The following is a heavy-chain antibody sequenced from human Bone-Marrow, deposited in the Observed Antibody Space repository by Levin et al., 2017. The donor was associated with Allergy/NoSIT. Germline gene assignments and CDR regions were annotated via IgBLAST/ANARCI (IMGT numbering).Heavy chain of an antibody. V-gene: IGHV4-59*08. Sequence: SQTLSLPCAVSGASMPSSHWTWIRQPPGKGLEWIGYVYYTGITSYSPSLKSRVTMSLDRSMNQFSLKLSTVTAADTAVYYCASGFGSGSSVAGFDFWGQGSLVTVSS. CDR2: VYYTGIT. CDR1: GASMPSSH. D-gene: IGHD3-10*01. CDR3: ASGFGSGSSVAGFDF. J-gene: IGHJ4*02.